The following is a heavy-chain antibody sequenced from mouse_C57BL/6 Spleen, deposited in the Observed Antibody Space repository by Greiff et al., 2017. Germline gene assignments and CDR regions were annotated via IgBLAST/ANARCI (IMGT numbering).Heavy chain of an antibody. CDR1: GYTFTSYW. D-gene: IGHD2-5*01. CDR2: IGPNSGGT. J-gene: IGHJ4*01. CDR3: ARENSNYAMDY. Sequence: QVQLQQPGAELVKPGASVKLSCKASGYTFTSYWMHWVKQRPGRGLEWIGRIGPNSGGTKYNEKFKSKATLTVDKPSSTAYMQLSSLTSEDSAVYYCARENSNYAMDYWGQGTSVTVSS. V-gene: IGHV1-72*01.